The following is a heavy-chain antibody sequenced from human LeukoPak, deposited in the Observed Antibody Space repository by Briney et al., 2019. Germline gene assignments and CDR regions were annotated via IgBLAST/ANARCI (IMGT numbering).Heavy chain of an antibody. CDR3: LRQGVGDPPR. CDR1: GFTVSSNH. Sequence: GGSLRLSCAASGFTVSSNHMRWVRQAPGEGLVWVLLIYAGGYINPYSADSVKGRFTGSRHDSKNTLDLQMNGLRADDTAVYYCLRQGVGDPPRWGQGTLVTVST. CDR2: IYAGGYINP. D-gene: IGHD3-16*01. V-gene: IGHV3-53*04. J-gene: IGHJ4*02.